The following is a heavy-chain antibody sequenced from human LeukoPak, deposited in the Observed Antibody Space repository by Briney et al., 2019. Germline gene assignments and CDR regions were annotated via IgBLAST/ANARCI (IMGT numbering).Heavy chain of an antibody. D-gene: IGHD4-17*01. Sequence: GGSLTLSCAASGFTFTSYWMHWVRHPPGKGLVWVSRVEHDGSRTAYADSVTGRFTISRDNARNMVYLQMNSLRAEDTAVYYCATDLGWGQGTLVTVSS. CDR2: VEHDGSRT. J-gene: IGHJ4*02. V-gene: IGHV3-74*01. CDR1: GFTFTSYW. CDR3: ATDLG.